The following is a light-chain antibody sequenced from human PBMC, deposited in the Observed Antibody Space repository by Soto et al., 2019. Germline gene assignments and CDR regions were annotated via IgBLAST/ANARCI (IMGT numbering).Light chain of an antibody. CDR2: DVT. CDR3: SSYAGSDTYVV. CDR1: SSDVGGYNY. V-gene: IGLV2-11*01. J-gene: IGLJ2*01. Sequence: QSALTQPRSVSGSPGQSVTISCAGTSSDVGGYNYVSWYQHHPGKAPKLMIYDVTKRPSGVPDRFSGSKSGNTASLTISGLQAEDEGDYFCSSYAGSDTYVVFGGGTKVTVL.